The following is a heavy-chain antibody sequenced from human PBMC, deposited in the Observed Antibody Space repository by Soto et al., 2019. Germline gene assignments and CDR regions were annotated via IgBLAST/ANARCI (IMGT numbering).Heavy chain of an antibody. CDR3: ARVRGYSYGYFEYYYGMDV. Sequence: WGTLSLTCAVYGGSFSGYYWSWIRQPPGKGLEWIGEINHSGSTNYNPSLKSRVTISVDTSKNQFSLKLSSVTAADTAVYYCARVRGYSYGYFEYYYGMDVWGQGNTVT. J-gene: IGHJ6*02. CDR2: INHSGST. D-gene: IGHD5-18*01. V-gene: IGHV4-34*01. CDR1: GGSFSGYY.